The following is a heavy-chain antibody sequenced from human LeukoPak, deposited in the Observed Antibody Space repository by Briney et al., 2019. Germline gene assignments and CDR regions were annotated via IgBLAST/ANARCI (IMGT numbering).Heavy chain of an antibody. CDR2: IWYDGSNK. V-gene: IGHV3-33*01. Sequence: PGRSLRLSCAASGFMFSDYGMHWVRQAPGKGLEWVAVIWYDGSNKYYADSVKGRFTISRDNSRNTLYLQMNSLRAVDTAVYYCARGGDYYDSGSDYFDYWGQGTLVTVSS. CDR1: GFMFSDYG. J-gene: IGHJ4*02. CDR3: ARGGDYYDSGSDYFDY. D-gene: IGHD3-10*01.